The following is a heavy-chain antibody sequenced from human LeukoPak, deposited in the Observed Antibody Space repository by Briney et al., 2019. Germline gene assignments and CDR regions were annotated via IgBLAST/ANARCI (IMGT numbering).Heavy chain of an antibody. V-gene: IGHV4-59*01. J-gene: IGHJ4*02. D-gene: IGHD5-12*01. CDR3: ARGDDYKSTLFDY. CDR2: ISSGGST. Sequence: SETLSLTCTVSGASINTYYWSWIRQPPGKGLEWIGYISSGGSTNYNPSLKSRVTISIDTSKNQFSLKLTSATAADTAIYYCARGDDYKSTLFDYWGQGTLVTVSS. CDR1: GASINTYY.